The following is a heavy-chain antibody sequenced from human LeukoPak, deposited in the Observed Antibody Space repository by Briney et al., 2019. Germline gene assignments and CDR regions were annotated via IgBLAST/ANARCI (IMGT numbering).Heavy chain of an antibody. CDR1: GGSISSYY. D-gene: IGHD3-3*01. V-gene: IGHV4-59*01. CDR3: ARRDDFWALDY. CDR2: IYYSGST. J-gene: IGHJ4*02. Sequence: PSETLSLTCTVSGGSISSYYWSWIRQPPGKGLEWIAYIYYSGSTNYNPSLKSRVTISVDTSKNQFSLKLSSVTAADTAVYYCARRDDFWALDYWGQGTLVTVSS.